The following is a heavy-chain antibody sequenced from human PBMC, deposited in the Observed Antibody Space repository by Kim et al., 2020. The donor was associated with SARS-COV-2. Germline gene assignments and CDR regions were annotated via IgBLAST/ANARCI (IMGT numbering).Heavy chain of an antibody. CDR2: IDWDGDK. CDR3: ARIYRDNYSSYRKIDY. CDR1: GFSLSTSGMC. J-gene: IGHJ4*02. Sequence: SGPTLVNPTQTLTLTCTFSGFSLSTSGMCVTWIRQPPGKALEWLAMIDWDGDKHYSTSLRSRLSISKDISKSQVVLTMTNMDPVDTATFYCARIYRDNYSSYRKIDYWGRGTLVTVSS. D-gene: IGHD2-2*01. V-gene: IGHV2-70*01.